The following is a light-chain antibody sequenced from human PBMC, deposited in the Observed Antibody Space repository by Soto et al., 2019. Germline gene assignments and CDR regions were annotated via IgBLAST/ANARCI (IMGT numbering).Light chain of an antibody. CDR2: GVT. V-gene: IGLV2-14*03. J-gene: IGLJ1*01. CDR1: HNDIGTYDY. CDR3: SSCTASRIYV. Sequence: QSVLTQPTSVSGSPGQSITISCTGNHNDIGTYDYVSWYQQHPGRAPRLLIHGVTTRPSGISGRFSASKSGLTASLTISGLQPEDEADYYGSSCTASRIYVFGPGTKRTVL.